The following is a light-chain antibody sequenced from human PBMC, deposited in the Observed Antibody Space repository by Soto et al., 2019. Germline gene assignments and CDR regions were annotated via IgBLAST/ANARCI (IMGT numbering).Light chain of an antibody. J-gene: IGLJ3*02. CDR1: SSDVGGYNY. CDR2: EVR. Sequence: QSALTQPASVSGSPGQSITISCTGTSSDVGGYNYVSWYQQYPGKAPKLMIYEVRHRPSGVSNRFSGSKSVNTASLTISGLHAEDEADYYCSSYSTSSTLVFGGGTKVTVL. V-gene: IGLV2-14*01. CDR3: SSYSTSSTLV.